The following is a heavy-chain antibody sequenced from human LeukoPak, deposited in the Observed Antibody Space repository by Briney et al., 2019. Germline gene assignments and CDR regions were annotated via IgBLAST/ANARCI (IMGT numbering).Heavy chain of an antibody. CDR2: ITHSGST. CDR3: ARGRGSYYDSSGYYSYFDY. CDR1: GGSFSGYY. D-gene: IGHD3-22*01. Sequence: LETLSLTCAVYGGSFSGYYLSWIRQPPGKGLEWFGEITHSGSTNYNPSLKSRVTISVDTSKNQFSLKLSSVTAADTAEYYCARGRGSYYDSSGYYSYFDYWGRGTLVTVSS. J-gene: IGHJ4*02. V-gene: IGHV4-34*01.